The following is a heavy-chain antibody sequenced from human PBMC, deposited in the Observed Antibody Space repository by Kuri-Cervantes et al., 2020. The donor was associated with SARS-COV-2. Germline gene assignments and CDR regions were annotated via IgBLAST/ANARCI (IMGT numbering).Heavy chain of an antibody. J-gene: IGHJ4*02. Sequence: GGSLRLSCKASGYTFTSYDINWVRQATGQGLEWMGWMNPNSGNTGYAQKFQGRVTITRNTSISTAYMELSRLRSDDTAVYYCARVGPLRYSSSWEHDYWGQGTLVTVSS. V-gene: IGHV1-8*03. CDR2: MNPNSGNT. CDR3: ARVGPLRYSSSWEHDY. CDR1: GYTFTSYD. D-gene: IGHD6-13*01.